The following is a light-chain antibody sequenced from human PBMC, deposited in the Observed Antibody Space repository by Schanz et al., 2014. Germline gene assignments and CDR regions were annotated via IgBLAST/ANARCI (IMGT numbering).Light chain of an antibody. CDR2: EAT. V-gene: IGLV2-23*01. Sequence: QSVLTQPASVSGSPGQSVTISCTGISSDVGSYKLVSWYQQHPGKAPKLMIYEATKRPSGVSDRFSGSKSGKTASLTISGLQTEDEADYYCCSYAGDTPHVALGGGTKLTVL. J-gene: IGLJ2*01. CDR1: SSDVGSYKL. CDR3: CSYAGDTPHVA.